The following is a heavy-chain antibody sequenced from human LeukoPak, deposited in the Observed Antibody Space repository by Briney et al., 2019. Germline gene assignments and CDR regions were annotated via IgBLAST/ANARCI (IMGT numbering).Heavy chain of an antibody. V-gene: IGHV4-4*02. CDR2: IDHSGRT. CDR3: ARVGGLRLAYN. Sequence: PSETLSLTCAVSGGSSSSSNWWNWVRQPPGKGLEWIGEIDHSGRTNYNPSLKSRVTISVDKSKNQISLKLSSVTAADTAVYYCARVGGLRLAYNWGQGTLVTVSS. CDR1: GGSSSSSNW. D-gene: IGHD3-3*02. J-gene: IGHJ4*02.